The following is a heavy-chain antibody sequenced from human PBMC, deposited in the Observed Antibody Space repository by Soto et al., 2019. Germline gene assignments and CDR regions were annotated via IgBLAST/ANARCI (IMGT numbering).Heavy chain of an antibody. CDR3: VRAGDYDAFDI. D-gene: IGHD3-16*01. J-gene: IGHJ3*02. CDR2: IKQDGSEK. CDR1: GFTFSSYW. Sequence: GGSLRLSCAASGFTFSSYWMSWVRQAPGKGLEWVANIKQDGSEKYYVDSVKGRFTISRDNAKNSLYLQMNSLRAEDTAVYYCVRAGDYDAFDIWGQGTMVTVSS. V-gene: IGHV3-7*01.